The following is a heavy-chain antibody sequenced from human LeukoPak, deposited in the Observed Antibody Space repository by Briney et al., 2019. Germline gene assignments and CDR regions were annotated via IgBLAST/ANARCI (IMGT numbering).Heavy chain of an antibody. CDR3: ARHGSITIFGVVTIMGGRGAFDI. V-gene: IGHV4-39*01. Sequence: YYNPSLKSRVTISVDTSKNQFSLKLSSVTAADTAVYYCARHGSITIFGVVTIMGGRGAFDIWGQGTMVTVSS. D-gene: IGHD3-3*01. J-gene: IGHJ3*02.